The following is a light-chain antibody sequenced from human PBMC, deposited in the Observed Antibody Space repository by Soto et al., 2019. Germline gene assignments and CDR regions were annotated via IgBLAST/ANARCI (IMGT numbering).Light chain of an antibody. CDR1: QSVSSSY. CDR3: QKYGSSPLT. CDR2: GES. Sequence: DIVLTQSPGTLSVSPGDSATISRRASQSVSSSYLAGSQQKTGQAPRIPVYGESSRATGIPDRLSGSGSGTDLALTISRLGPEDFAVYYCQKYGSSPLTCGQGTKVDIK. V-gene: IGKV3-20*01. J-gene: IGKJ1*01.